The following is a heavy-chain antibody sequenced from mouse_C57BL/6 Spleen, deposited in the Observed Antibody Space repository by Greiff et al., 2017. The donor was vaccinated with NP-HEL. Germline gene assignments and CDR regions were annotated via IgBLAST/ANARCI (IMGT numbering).Heavy chain of an antibody. J-gene: IGHJ2*01. CDR2: IDPETGGT. Sequence: QVQLQQSGAELVRPGASVTLSCKASGYTFTDYEMHWVKQTPVHGLEWIGAIDPETGGTAYNQKFKGKAILTADKSSSSADMELRSLTSEDSAVYYCTSGNCGYWGQGTTLTVSS. CDR3: TSGNCGY. D-gene: IGHD2-1*01. CDR1: GYTFTDYE. V-gene: IGHV1-15*01.